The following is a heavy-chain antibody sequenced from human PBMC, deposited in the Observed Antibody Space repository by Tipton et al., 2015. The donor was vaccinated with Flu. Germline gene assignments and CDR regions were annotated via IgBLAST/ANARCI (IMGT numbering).Heavy chain of an antibody. V-gene: IGHV4-59*01. J-gene: IGHJ6*02. CDR3: ARLNAYRHYYYYGMDV. CDR2: IYYSGST. CDR1: GGSISSYY. D-gene: IGHD2-2*01. Sequence: LRLSCTVSGGSISSYYWSWIRQPPGKGLEWIGYIYYSGSTNYNPSLKSRVTISVDTSKNQFSLKLSSVTAADTAVYYCARLNAYRHYYYYGMDVWGQGTTVTVSS.